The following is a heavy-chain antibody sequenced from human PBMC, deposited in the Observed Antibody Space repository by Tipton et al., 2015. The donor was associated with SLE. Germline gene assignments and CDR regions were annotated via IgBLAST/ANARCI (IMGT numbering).Heavy chain of an antibody. CDR1: GFTVSSNY. Sequence: SLRLSCAASGFTVSSNYMNWVRQAPGKGLEWVSVIYSGGSTYYADSVKGRFTISRDDFKNTLYLQMNSLRVEDTAIYYCASVYGSGSYQGFDYWGQGTLVTVSS. D-gene: IGHD3-10*01. CDR3: ASVYGSGSYQGFDY. J-gene: IGHJ4*02. V-gene: IGHV3-66*01. CDR2: IYSGGST.